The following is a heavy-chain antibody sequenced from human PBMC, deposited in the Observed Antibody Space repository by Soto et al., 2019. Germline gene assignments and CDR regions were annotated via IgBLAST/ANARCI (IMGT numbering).Heavy chain of an antibody. J-gene: IGHJ4*02. CDR3: AKNQERELPRVIDF. CDR1: GLTFSNYA. V-gene: IGHV3-23*01. CDR2: MSGSSSTT. D-gene: IGHD1-7*01. Sequence: EVRLLESGGGLVKPGGSLRLSCATSGLTFSNYAMSWVRQAPGRGLEWVSSMSGSSSTTYYADSVRGRFTISWDRSKNTLYLQMSSLRAEDTALYYCAKNQERELPRVIDFWGQGTLVTVSS.